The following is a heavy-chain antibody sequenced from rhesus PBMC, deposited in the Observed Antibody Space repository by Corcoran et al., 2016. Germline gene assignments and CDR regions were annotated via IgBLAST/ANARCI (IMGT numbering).Heavy chain of an antibody. CDR3: ARGYSWNNVGWYFDL. J-gene: IGHJ2*01. CDR1: GGSFSSYW. Sequence: QVQLQESGPGLVKPSETLSLTCAVPGGSFSSYWWSWIRQPPGKGLEWIGEINGNSWSTNYNPSLKSRVTVSKDASKNQFSLNLSSVTAADTAVYYCARGYSWNNVGWYFDLWGPGTPITISS. CDR2: INGNSWST. D-gene: IGHD1-20*01. V-gene: IGHV4-80*01.